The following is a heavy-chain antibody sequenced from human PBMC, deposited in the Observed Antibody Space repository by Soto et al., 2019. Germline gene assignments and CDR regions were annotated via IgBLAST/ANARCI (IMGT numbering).Heavy chain of an antibody. D-gene: IGHD3-10*01. CDR1: GFTFSSYS. V-gene: IGHV3-21*01. CDR3: ATDLHGRMVRGVIINWFDP. CDR2: ISSSSSYI. J-gene: IGHJ5*02. Sequence: GGSLRLSCAASGFTFSSYSMNWVRQAPGKGLEWVSSISSSSSYIYYADSVKGRFTISRDNAKNSLYLQMNSLRAVESAVYYCATDLHGRMVRGVIINWFDPWGQGTLVTVSS.